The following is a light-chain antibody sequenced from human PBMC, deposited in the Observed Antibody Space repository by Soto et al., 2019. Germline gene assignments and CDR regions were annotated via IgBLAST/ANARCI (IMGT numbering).Light chain of an antibody. J-gene: IGKJ5*01. Sequence: DIQMTQSPSTLSTSVGDTVTITCRASQSISRWLAWYQQKPGKAPQALIYDASSLKSGVPSRFSGNGSGTEFTLTISSLQPDDFATYYCQQYNTYSTFGQGTRLEIK. CDR2: DAS. V-gene: IGKV1-5*01. CDR1: QSISRW. CDR3: QQYNTYST.